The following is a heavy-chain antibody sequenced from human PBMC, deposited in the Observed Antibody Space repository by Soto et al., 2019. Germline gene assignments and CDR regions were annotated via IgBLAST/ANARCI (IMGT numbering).Heavy chain of an antibody. V-gene: IGHV1-2*04. J-gene: IGHJ6*02. CDR1: GYSFTDYH. Sequence: ASVKVSCKDSGYSFTDYHIHWVRQAPGQGPEWLGRINPKSGGTSTAQKFQGWVTMTRDRSISTVYMELTRLRSDDTAVYFCARGHSTDCSNGVCSFFYNHEMDVWGQGTSVTVSS. D-gene: IGHD2-8*01. CDR2: INPKSGGT. CDR3: ARGHSTDCSNGVCSFFYNHEMDV.